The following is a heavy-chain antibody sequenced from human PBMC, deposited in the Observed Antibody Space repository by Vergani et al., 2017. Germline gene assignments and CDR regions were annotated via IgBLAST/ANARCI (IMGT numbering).Heavy chain of an antibody. CDR3: AGCFRDEGMIYGGTVENWFDP. D-gene: IGHD3-22*01. J-gene: IGHJ5*02. CDR2: IYYSENK. Sequence: QLQLQESGPGLVKPSETLSLTCTVPGGSITYGAFYWGWIRQSPGKGLEWIGSIYYSENKFYNPSLESRVTLSIDTTKNQFSLKLKSVTAADTAVCYCAGCFRDEGMIYGGTVENWFDPWGQGTLVTVSS. CDR1: GGSITYGAFY. V-gene: IGHV4-39*01.